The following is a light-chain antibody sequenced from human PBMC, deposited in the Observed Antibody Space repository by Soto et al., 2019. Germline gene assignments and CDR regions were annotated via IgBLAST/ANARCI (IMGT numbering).Light chain of an antibody. CDR2: GAS. V-gene: IGKV3-20*01. Sequence: EIILTQSPDTLSLSPGERATLSCRASQTVSSNYLAWCQQRPGQAPRLLIYGASTRAAGIPDRFSGSGSGTDFTLTITSLQAEDFATYYCQQLRMYPSTFGGGTKVDIK. CDR3: QQLRMYPST. J-gene: IGKJ4*01. CDR1: QTVSSNY.